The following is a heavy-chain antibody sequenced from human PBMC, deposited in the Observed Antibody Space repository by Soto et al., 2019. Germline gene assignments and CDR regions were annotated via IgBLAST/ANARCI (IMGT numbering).Heavy chain of an antibody. D-gene: IGHD6-13*01. CDR2: IYYSGST. V-gene: IGHV4-39*01. CDR3: ARQAVLFELAAAGTRMWFDP. CDR1: GGSISSSSYY. Sequence: PSETLSLTCTVSGGSISSSSYYWGWIRQPPGKGLEWIGSIYYSGSTYYNPSLKSRVTISVDTSKNQFSLKLSSVTAADTAVYYCARQAVLFELAAAGTRMWFDPWGQGTLVTVSS. J-gene: IGHJ5*02.